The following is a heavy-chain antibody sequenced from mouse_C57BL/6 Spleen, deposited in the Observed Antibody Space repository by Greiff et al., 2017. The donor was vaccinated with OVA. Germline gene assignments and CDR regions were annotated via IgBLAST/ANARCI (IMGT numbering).Heavy chain of an antibody. J-gene: IGHJ2*01. CDR1: GYAFSSYW. Sequence: QVQLQQSGAELVKPGASVKISCKASGYAFSSYWMNWVKQRPGKGLEWIGQIYPGDGDTNYNGKFKGKATLTADKSSSTAYMQLSSLTSEDSAVYFCAREPYYGNYVPSYYFDYWGQGTTLTVSS. V-gene: IGHV1-80*01. D-gene: IGHD2-1*01. CDR3: AREPYYGNYVPSYYFDY. CDR2: IYPGDGDT.